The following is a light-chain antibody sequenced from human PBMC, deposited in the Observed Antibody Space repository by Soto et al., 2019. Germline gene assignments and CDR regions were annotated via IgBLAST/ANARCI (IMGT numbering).Light chain of an antibody. V-gene: IGKV3-20*01. Sequence: EIVLTQSPDTLSLSPGERATLSCRASRRVKSQYLAWYQQKPGQAPRLVMYGTSNRATGIPDRFSGSGSGTDFLLTISRVEPEDFAVYFCQQYGGSPPVFTFGPGTKVAIK. CDR2: GTS. J-gene: IGKJ3*01. CDR1: RRVKSQY. CDR3: QQYGGSPPVFT.